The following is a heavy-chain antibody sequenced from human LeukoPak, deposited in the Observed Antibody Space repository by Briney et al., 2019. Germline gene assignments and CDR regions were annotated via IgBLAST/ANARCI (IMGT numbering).Heavy chain of an antibody. CDR1: GYTFTGYY. J-gene: IGHJ4*02. CDR3: ARSPPAEMATTGVDY. Sequence: ASVKVSCKAFGYTFTGYYMQWVRQAPGQGLEWVGWINPNNGGTNYAQNFQGRVTMTRDTSINTAYMELSRLRSDDTAVYYCARSPPAEMATTGVDYWGQGTLVTVSS. CDR2: INPNNGGT. D-gene: IGHD5-24*01. V-gene: IGHV1-2*02.